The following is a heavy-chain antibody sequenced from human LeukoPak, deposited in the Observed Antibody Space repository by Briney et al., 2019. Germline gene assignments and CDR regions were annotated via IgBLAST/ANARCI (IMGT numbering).Heavy chain of an antibody. J-gene: IGHJ4*02. V-gene: IGHV4-59*12. Sequence: SETLSLTCTVSGGSISSYYWSWIRQPPGKGLEWIGYIYYSGSANYNPSLKSRVTISVDTSKNQFSLQLSSVTAADTAVYYCATGVIAAGGNDFDYRGQGTLVTVSS. D-gene: IGHD6-13*01. CDR3: ATGVIAAGGNDFDY. CDR1: GGSISSYY. CDR2: IYYSGSA.